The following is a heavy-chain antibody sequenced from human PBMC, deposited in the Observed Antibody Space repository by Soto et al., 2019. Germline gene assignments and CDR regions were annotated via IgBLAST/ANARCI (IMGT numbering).Heavy chain of an antibody. D-gene: IGHD3-3*01. CDR3: ARVKSPYDFWSGSDY. J-gene: IGHJ4*02. Sequence: QVQLVQSGAEVKKPGASVKVSCKASGYTFTSYGISWARQAPGQGLERMGWISAYNGNTNYAQKLQGRVTMTTDTSTSTAYMELRSLRSDDTAVYYCARVKSPYDFWSGSDYWGQGTLVTVSS. CDR1: GYTFTSYG. V-gene: IGHV1-18*01. CDR2: ISAYNGNT.